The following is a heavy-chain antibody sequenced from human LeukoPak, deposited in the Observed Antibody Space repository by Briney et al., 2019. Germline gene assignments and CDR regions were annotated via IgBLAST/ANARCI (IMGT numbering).Heavy chain of an antibody. Sequence: GGSLRLSCAASGLSVSSNYMSWVRQAPGKGLEWVSVIYSGGNTYYADSVKGRCSISRDNSKNTVFLQINILRAEDTALYYCARVIATSGVGAFDVWGQGTMVSVSS. V-gene: IGHV3-53*01. D-gene: IGHD6-13*01. CDR3: ARVIATSGVGAFDV. CDR2: IYSGGNT. CDR1: GLSVSSNY. J-gene: IGHJ3*01.